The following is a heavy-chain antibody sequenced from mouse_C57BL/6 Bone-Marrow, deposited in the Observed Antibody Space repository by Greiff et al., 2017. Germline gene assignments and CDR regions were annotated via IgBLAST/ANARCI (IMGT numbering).Heavy chain of an antibody. CDR1: GYTFTSYW. D-gene: IGHD1-1*01. V-gene: IGHV1-64*01. CDR3: ARPLLRFTPYWYFDV. Sequence: QVQLQQPGAELVKPGASVKLSCKASGYTFTSYWMHWVKQRPGQGLEWIGMIHPNSGSTNYNEKFKSKATLTVDKSSSTAYMQLSSLTSEDSAVYYCARPLLRFTPYWYFDVWGTGTTVTVSS. J-gene: IGHJ1*03. CDR2: IHPNSGST.